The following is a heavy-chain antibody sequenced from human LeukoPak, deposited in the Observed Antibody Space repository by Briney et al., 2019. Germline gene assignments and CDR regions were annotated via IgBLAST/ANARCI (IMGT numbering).Heavy chain of an antibody. D-gene: IGHD1-26*01. Sequence: SETLSLTCAVYGGSFSGYYWSWIRQPPGKGLEWIGEINHSGSTNYNPSLKSRVTISVDTSKNQFSLKLSSVTAADTAVYYCAKGYGWEASYYYYYMDVWGKGTTVTISS. CDR2: INHSGST. CDR1: GGSFSGYY. J-gene: IGHJ6*03. V-gene: IGHV4-34*01. CDR3: AKGYGWEASYYYYYMDV.